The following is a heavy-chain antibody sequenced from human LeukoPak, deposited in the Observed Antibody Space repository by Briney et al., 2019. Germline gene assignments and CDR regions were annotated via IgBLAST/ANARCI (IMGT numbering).Heavy chain of an antibody. Sequence: GESLKISCKGSGYSFTSYWIGWVRQMPGKGLEWMGIIYPGDSETRYIPSFQGQVTISADKSISTAYLQWSSLKASDTAMYYCARQTIAAAGKGWFDPWGQGTLVTVSS. D-gene: IGHD6-13*01. CDR1: GYSFTSYW. V-gene: IGHV5-51*01. CDR2: IYPGDSET. J-gene: IGHJ5*02. CDR3: ARQTIAAAGKGWFDP.